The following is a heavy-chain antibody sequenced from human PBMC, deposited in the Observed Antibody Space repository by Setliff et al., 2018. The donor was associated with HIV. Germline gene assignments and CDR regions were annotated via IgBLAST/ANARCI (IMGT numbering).Heavy chain of an antibody. D-gene: IGHD3-22*01. CDR1: GYRFTSYW. CDR2: IYPGDSDI. J-gene: IGHJ4*02. V-gene: IGHV5-51*01. CDR3: ARHGGYYDSSGYYRSPKNFDS. Sequence: PGESLNTSCKGSGYRFTSYWIGWVRQMPGKGLEWMGIIYPGDSDIRYSPSFQGQVTISADKSISTANLQWSSLKASDTAMYYCARHGGYYDSSGYYRSPKNFDSWGQGTLVTVSS.